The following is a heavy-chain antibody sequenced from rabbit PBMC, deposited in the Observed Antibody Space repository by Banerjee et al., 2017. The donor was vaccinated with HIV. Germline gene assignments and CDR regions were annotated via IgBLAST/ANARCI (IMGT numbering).Heavy chain of an antibody. CDR2: IYAGSSGST. CDR1: GFSFSSSYY. J-gene: IGHJ4*01. V-gene: IGHV1S40*01. CDR3: TRNRGDL. Sequence: QSLEESGGDLVKPGASLTLTCTASGFSFSSSYYMCWVRQAPGKGLEWIACIYAGSSGSTYYASWAKGRFTISKTSSTTVTLQMTSLTAADTATYFCTRNRGDLRGPGTLVTVS.